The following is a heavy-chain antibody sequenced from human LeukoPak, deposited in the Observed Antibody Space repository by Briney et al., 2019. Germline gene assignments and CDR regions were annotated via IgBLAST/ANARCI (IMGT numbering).Heavy chain of an antibody. V-gene: IGHV1-8*01. CDR2: MSPKSGNT. J-gene: IGHJ5*02. CDR3: ARDNSVGDIAWWFDP. Sequence: ASVKVSCTASGYTFTSYEINWVRQATGQGLEWMGWMSPKSGNTGYAPKFQGRVIMTRSTSITTAYMELSSLRSEDTAVYYCARDNSVGDIAWWFDPWGQGTLVTVSS. D-gene: IGHD3-16*02. CDR1: GYTFTSYE.